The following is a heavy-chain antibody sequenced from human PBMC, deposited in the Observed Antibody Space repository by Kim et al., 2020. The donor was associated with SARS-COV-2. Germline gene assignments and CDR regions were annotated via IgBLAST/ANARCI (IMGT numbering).Heavy chain of an antibody. CDR2: IYASDAT. J-gene: IGHJ4*02. D-gene: IGHD1-26*01. CDR3: AGAWDSYIL. Sequence: GGSLRLSCAASGFAVRSNYMSWVRQAPGKGLEWVAVIYASDATSYGDSVRGRFTISRDNSKNTLYLQMSSLRAEDTAVYYCAGAWDSYILWGQGTLVTVSP. CDR1: GFAVRSNY. V-gene: IGHV3-53*01.